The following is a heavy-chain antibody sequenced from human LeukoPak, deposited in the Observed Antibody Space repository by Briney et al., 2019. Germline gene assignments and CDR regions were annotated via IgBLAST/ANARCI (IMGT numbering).Heavy chain of an antibody. J-gene: IGHJ4*02. CDR3: AKGDSSGRRFFDY. V-gene: IGHV1-2*06. CDR1: DYIFINYY. Sequence: ASVKVCCKASDYIFINYYIHWMRQAPGQWLEWMGRINPNTGGANYAQKFQGRVTVTSDTSVNTSYMELNSLESDDTAVYYCAKGDSSGRRFFDYWGQGTVVTVSS. CDR2: INPNTGGA. D-gene: IGHD6-19*01.